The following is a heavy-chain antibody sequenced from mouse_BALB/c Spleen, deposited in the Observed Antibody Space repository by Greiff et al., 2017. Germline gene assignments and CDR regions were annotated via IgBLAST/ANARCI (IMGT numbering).Heavy chain of an antibody. D-gene: IGHD2-10*02. CDR2: ISSGGGST. CDR3: ARQKGYGNPYFDV. CDR1: GLAFSSYD. J-gene: IGHJ1*01. Sequence: EVMLVESGGGLVKPGGSLKLSCAASGLAFSSYDMSWVRQTPEKRLEWVAYISSGGGSTYYPDTVKGRFTISRDNAKNTLYLQMSSLKSEDTAMYYCARQKGYGNPYFDVWGAGTTVTVSS. V-gene: IGHV5-12-1*01.